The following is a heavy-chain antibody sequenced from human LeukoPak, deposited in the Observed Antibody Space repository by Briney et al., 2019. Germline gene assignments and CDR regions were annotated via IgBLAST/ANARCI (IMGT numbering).Heavy chain of an antibody. CDR3: AGTSVTLHF. J-gene: IGHJ4*02. CDR2: IYYRGDP. CDR1: GGTIDTSRYY. Sequence: SETLSLTCTVSGGTIDTSRYYWGWIRQPPGKGLEWLANIYYRGDPFYNPSLKSRLTISVDTSKNQFSLRLTSVAAADTAVYYCAGTSVTLHFWGQGALVTVSS. V-gene: IGHV4-39*01. D-gene: IGHD4-17*01.